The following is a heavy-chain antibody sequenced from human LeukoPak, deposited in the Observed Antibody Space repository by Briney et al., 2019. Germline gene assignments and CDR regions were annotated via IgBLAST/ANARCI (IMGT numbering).Heavy chain of an antibody. Sequence: SETLSLTCTVSGGSIISGDYYWSWIRQPPGKGLEWIGYIYNTGSTDYNPSLKSRLTMSVDTSQNHFSLKLSSVTAADTAVYYCARAQSVGHYDSSGYYYDPPFDYWGQGTLVTVSS. CDR3: ARAQSVGHYDSSGYYYDPPFDY. V-gene: IGHV4-30-4*01. CDR2: IYNTGST. CDR1: GGSIISGDYY. J-gene: IGHJ4*02. D-gene: IGHD3-22*01.